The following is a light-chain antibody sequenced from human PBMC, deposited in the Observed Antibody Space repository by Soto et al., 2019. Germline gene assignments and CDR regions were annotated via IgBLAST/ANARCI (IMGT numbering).Light chain of an antibody. CDR3: QQYGSSLWT. CDR2: GAS. J-gene: IGKJ1*01. V-gene: IGKV3-20*01. Sequence: EIVLTQSPGTLSLSPGERATLSCRASQSVSSSYLAWYQQKPGQAPRLLIYGASSRATGIPDRFSGSGSGKDFTLTISRLVPEDFAVYYCQQYGSSLWTFGQGTKVDIK. CDR1: QSVSSSY.